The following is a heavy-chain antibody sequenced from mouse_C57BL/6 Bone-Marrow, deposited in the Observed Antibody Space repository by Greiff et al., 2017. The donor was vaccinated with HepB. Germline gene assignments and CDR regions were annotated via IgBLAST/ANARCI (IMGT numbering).Heavy chain of an antibody. D-gene: IGHD1-1*01. V-gene: IGHV1-82*01. CDR3: ARYHYYGSSYVGYFDV. CDR1: GYAFSSSW. Sequence: QVQLKQSGPELVKPGASVKISCKASGYAFSSSWMNWVKQRPGKGLEWIGRIYPGDGDTNYNGKFKGKATLTADKSSSTAYMQLSSLTSEDSAVYFCARYHYYGSSYVGYFDVWGTGTTVTVSS. J-gene: IGHJ1*03. CDR2: IYPGDGDT.